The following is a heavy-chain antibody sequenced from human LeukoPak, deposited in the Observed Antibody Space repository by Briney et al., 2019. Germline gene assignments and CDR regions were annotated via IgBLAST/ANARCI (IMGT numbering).Heavy chain of an antibody. J-gene: IGHJ4*02. Sequence: SSETLSLTCIVSGGSISSYYWSWIRQPPGKGLEWIGYIYYSGSTNYNPSLKSRVTRSVDTSKNQFSLKLNSVTAADTAVYYCARDQTYSGSGIYTYFDYWGQGILVTVSS. CDR1: GGSISSYY. V-gene: IGHV4-59*12. CDR2: IYYSGST. D-gene: IGHD3-10*01. CDR3: ARDQTYSGSGIYTYFDY.